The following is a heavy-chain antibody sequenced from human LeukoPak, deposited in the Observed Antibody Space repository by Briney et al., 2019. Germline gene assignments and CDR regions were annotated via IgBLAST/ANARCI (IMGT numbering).Heavy chain of an antibody. CDR3: ARTVAEEAFDI. CDR2: IYTSRST. J-gene: IGHJ3*02. D-gene: IGHD6-19*01. V-gene: IGHV4-4*07. CDR1: GGSISRYH. Sequence: ASETLSLTCTLSGGSISRYHWSWLRQPAGKGLEWIGCIYTSRSTNYNPSLKSRLTMSVDTSNNQFSLKLSSVTAADTAVYYCARTVAEEAFDIWGQGTMVTVSS.